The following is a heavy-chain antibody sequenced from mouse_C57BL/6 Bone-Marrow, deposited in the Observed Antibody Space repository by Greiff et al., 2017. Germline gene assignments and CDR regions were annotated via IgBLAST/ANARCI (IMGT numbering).Heavy chain of an antibody. Sequence: QVQLQQPGAELVMPGASVKMSCKASGYTFTSYWMNWVKQRPGQGLEWIGEIDPADSYTNYNEKFKGKATLTVDKSSSTAYMQLSSLTSEDSAVYYCASGSYYYYFDYWGQGTSVTVSS. D-gene: IGHD2-12*01. CDR1: GYTFTSYW. V-gene: IGHV1-69*01. CDR2: IDPADSYT. J-gene: IGHJ4*01. CDR3: ASGSYYYYFDY.